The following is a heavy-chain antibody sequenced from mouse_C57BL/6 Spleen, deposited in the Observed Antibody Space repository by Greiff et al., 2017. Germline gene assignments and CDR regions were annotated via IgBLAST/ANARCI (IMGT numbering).Heavy chain of an antibody. CDR1: GYTFTSYW. Sequence: QVQLKQPGAELVMPGASVKLSCKASGYTFTSYWMHWVKQRPGQGLEWIGEIDPSDSYTNYNQKFKGKSTLTVDKSSSTAYMQLSSLTSEDSAVYYCARGRFHYYGSSPWYFDVWGTGTTVTVSS. J-gene: IGHJ1*03. CDR3: ARGRFHYYGSSPWYFDV. D-gene: IGHD1-1*01. V-gene: IGHV1-69*01. CDR2: IDPSDSYT.